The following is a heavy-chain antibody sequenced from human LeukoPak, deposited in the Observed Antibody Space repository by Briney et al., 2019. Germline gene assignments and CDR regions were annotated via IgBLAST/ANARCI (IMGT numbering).Heavy chain of an antibody. CDR2: INHRGDT. D-gene: IGHD1-1*01. Sequence: SETLSLTCAVYGESFSAYYWSWIRQSPGKGLEWIAEINHRGDTNYNPSVKSRVTISIDTSKNQFSLKVRSLTAADTAVYYCARGPTISETGYFDFWGQGTLVTVFS. CDR3: ARGPTISETGYFDF. CDR1: GESFSAYY. J-gene: IGHJ4*03. V-gene: IGHV4-34*01.